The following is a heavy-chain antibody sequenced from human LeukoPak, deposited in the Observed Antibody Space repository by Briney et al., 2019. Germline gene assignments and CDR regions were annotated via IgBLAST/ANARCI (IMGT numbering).Heavy chain of an antibody. Sequence: PGGSLRLSCAASGFAFSSYGMHWVRQAPGKGLEWVAFIRYDGSNKYYADSVKGRFTISRDNSKNTLYLQMNSLRAEDTAVYYCAKDRGGSYYYDAFDIWGQGTMVTVSS. V-gene: IGHV3-30*02. J-gene: IGHJ3*02. D-gene: IGHD1-26*01. CDR2: IRYDGSNK. CDR3: AKDRGGSYYYDAFDI. CDR1: GFAFSSYG.